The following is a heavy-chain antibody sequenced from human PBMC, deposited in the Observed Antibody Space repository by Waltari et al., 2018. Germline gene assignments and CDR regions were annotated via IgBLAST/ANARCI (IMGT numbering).Heavy chain of an antibody. D-gene: IGHD3-22*01. CDR3: AKALAHYYDSSGYYMGAFDY. CDR2: ISGSGGST. CDR1: GFTFSSYA. J-gene: IGHJ4*02. V-gene: IGHV3-23*01. Sequence: EVQLLESGGGLVQPGGSLRLSCAASGFTFSSYAMSWVRQAPGKGLEWVPAISGSGGSTYYADSGKGRFTISRDNSKNPLYLQMNSLRAEDTAVYYCAKALAHYYDSSGYYMGAFDYWGQGTLVTVSS.